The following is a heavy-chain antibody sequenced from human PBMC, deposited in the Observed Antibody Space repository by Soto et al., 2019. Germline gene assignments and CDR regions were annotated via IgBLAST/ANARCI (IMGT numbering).Heavy chain of an antibody. D-gene: IGHD6-13*01. Sequence: EVQLVESGGGLIQPGGSLRLSCAASGFTVSSNYMSWVRQAPGKGLEWVSVIYSGGSTYYADSVKGRFTISRDNAKNTLYLQKNGRRAEDTAVYYCARGSGDTAAGTGGYWGQGTLVTVSS. CDR3: ARGSGDTAAGTGGY. V-gene: IGHV3-53*01. J-gene: IGHJ4*02. CDR2: IYSGGST. CDR1: GFTVSSNY.